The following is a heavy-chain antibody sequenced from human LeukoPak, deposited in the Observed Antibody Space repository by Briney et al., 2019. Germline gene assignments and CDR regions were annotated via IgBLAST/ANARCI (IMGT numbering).Heavy chain of an antibody. D-gene: IGHD3-22*01. J-gene: IGHJ4*02. Sequence: GGSLRLSCAASGVTFSSYSMNWVRQAPGKGLEWVSSISSSSSYIYYADSVKGRFTISRDNAKNSLYLQMNSLRAEDTAVYYCARVQYYYDSSGDKTYFDYWGQGTLVTVSS. V-gene: IGHV3-21*01. CDR3: ARVQYYYDSSGDKTYFDY. CDR1: GVTFSSYS. CDR2: ISSSSSYI.